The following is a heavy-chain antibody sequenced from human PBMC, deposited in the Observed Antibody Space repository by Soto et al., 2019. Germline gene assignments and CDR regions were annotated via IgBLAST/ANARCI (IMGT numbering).Heavy chain of an antibody. D-gene: IGHD3-16*01. V-gene: IGHV1-46*02. Sequence: QEQLVQSGAEVKKTGASVKVSCKASGYTFNSYYMHWVRQAPGQGLDWMGIINPDGGSATHAQRLQGRVPMTKYTSKRTVYMELSSLRYDDTGGYYCARDWGNPSAVAFETWGQGTMVNVSS. J-gene: IGHJ3*02. CDR2: INPDGGSA. CDR1: GYTFNSYY. CDR3: ARDWGNPSAVAFET.